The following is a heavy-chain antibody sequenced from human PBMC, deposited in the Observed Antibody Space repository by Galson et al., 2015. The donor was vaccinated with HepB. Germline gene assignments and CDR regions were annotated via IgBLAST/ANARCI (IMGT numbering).Heavy chain of an antibody. D-gene: IGHD3-9*01. J-gene: IGHJ4*02. CDR3: TKILLSPRPHDY. Sequence: SLRLSCAASGFTFSNYAMSWVRQTPGKGLECISFITGSGDNTYYADSVKGRFTISRDNSKNTLYLQMNSLRAEDTAVYYCTKILLSPRPHDYWGQGTLVTVSS. CDR1: GFTFSNYA. V-gene: IGHV3-23*01. CDR2: ITGSGDNT.